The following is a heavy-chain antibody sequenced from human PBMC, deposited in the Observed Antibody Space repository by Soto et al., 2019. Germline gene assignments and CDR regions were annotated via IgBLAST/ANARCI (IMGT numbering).Heavy chain of an antibody. J-gene: IGHJ6*02. Sequence: QVQLVQSGAEVKKPGSSVNVSCKASGGTFSSYAISWVRQAPGQGLEWMGGIIPIFGTANYAQKIRGRVTITADESTSTAYMELSSLRSEDTAVYYCASPPTTGNYYYYGMDVWGQGTTVTVSS. CDR1: GGTFSSYA. D-gene: IGHD4-17*01. CDR2: IIPIFGTA. CDR3: ASPPTTGNYYYYGMDV. V-gene: IGHV1-69*12.